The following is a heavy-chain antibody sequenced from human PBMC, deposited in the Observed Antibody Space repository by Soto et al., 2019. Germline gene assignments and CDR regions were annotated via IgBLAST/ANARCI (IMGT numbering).Heavy chain of an antibody. D-gene: IGHD3-3*01. V-gene: IGHV1-18*01. CDR3: ARDGERSNYDFWSGYYTFWGFDY. CDR1: GYTFTSYG. Sequence: ASVKVSCKASGYTFTSYGISWVRQAPGQGLEWMGWISAYNGNTNYAQKLQGRVTMTTDTSTSTAYMELRSLRSDDTAVYYCARDGERSNYDFWSGYYTFWGFDYWGQGTLVTVSS. J-gene: IGHJ4*02. CDR2: ISAYNGNT.